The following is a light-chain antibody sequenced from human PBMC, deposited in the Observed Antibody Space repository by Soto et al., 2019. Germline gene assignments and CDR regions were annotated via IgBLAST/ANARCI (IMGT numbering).Light chain of an antibody. V-gene: IGLV1-40*01. J-gene: IGLJ2*01. CDR2: AVN. CDR1: TSNIGAGYD. Sequence: QSVLTQPPSVSGAPGQRVTISCTGTTSNIGAGYDVHWYQQLPGTAPKLLIYAVNNRPSGVPDRFSDSTSGTSASLAITGLQAEDEADYYCQSYDSSLSGYVFGGGTKLTVL. CDR3: QSYDSSLSGYV.